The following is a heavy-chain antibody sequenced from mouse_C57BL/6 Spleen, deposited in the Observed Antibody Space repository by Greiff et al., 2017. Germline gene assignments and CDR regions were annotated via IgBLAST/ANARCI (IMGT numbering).Heavy chain of an antibody. V-gene: IGHV1-72*01. J-gene: IGHJ2*01. Sequence: QVQLQQPGAELVKPGASVKLSFTSYWMHWVKQRPGRGLEWIGRIDPNSGGTKYNEKFKSKATLTVDKPSSTAYMQLSSLTSEASAVYYCARSLYGSSYSYYFDYWGQGTTRTGSS. D-gene: IGHD1-1*01. CDR1: TSYW. CDR2: IDPNSGGT. CDR3: ARSLYGSSYSYYFDY.